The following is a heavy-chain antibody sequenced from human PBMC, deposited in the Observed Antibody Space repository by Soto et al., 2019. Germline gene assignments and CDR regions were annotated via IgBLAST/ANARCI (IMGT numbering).Heavy chain of an antibody. CDR3: ARGGIGLVGAHPYWFDP. V-gene: IGHV4-61*01. CDR2: IYYSGST. Sequence: SETLSLTCTVSGGSVSSGSYYWGGIRQPPGKGLEWIGYIYYSGSTNYNPSLKSRVTISVDTSKNQFSLKLSSVTAADTAVYYCARGGIGLVGAHPYWFDPWCQGTLVTVSS. J-gene: IGHJ5*02. D-gene: IGHD1-26*01. CDR1: GGSVSSGSYY.